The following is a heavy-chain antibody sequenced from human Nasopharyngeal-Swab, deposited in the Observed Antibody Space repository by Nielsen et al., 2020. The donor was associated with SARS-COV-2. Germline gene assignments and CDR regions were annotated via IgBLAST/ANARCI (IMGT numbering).Heavy chain of an antibody. V-gene: IGHV3-30*18. Sequence: GGSLRLSCAASGFTFSSYGMNWVRQAPGKGLEWVAVISYDGSNKYYADSVKGRFTISRDNSKNTLYLQMNSLRAEDTAVYYCAKSLPGDYYYYGMDVWGQGTTVTVSS. CDR3: AKSLPGDYYYYGMDV. D-gene: IGHD4-17*01. CDR2: ISYDGSNK. J-gene: IGHJ6*02. CDR1: GFTFSSYG.